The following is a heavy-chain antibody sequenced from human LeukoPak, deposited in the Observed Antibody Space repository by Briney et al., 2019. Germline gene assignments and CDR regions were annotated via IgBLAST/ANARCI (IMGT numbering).Heavy chain of an antibody. J-gene: IGHJ4*02. CDR1: GFTFSSYA. CDR3: AKGRQVIGAAGLYYFDY. D-gene: IGHD6-13*01. Sequence: GGSLRLSCAASGFTFSSYAMSWVRQAPGKGLEWVSAIRASGGSTYYADSVKGRFTVSRDNSKNTLYLQMNSLRAEDTAVYYCAKGRQVIGAAGLYYFDYWGQGTLVTVSS. V-gene: IGHV3-23*01. CDR2: IRASGGST.